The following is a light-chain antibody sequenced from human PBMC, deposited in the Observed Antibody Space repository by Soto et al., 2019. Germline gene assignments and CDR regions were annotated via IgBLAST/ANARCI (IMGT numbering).Light chain of an antibody. V-gene: IGKV1-5*01. CDR2: DAS. J-gene: IGKJ2*01. Sequence: DIQLTQSPSTLSASVGDRVTITCRASQSVSIWLAWYQQKPGRAPKLLIYDASNLQIGVPSRFSGSGSGTEFSLTISSLQADDFATYYCQQYETYSHFGQGTKVDIK. CDR1: QSVSIW. CDR3: QQYETYSH.